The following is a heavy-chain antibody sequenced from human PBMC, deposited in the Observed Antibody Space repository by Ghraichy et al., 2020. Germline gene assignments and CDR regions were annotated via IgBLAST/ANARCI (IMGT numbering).Heavy chain of an antibody. J-gene: IGHJ4*02. CDR3: ARGYSGTSY. CDR2: IYSDGST. CDR1: GFTFSGTS. V-gene: IGHV3-53*01. Sequence: GGSLRLSCATSGFTFSGTSMSWVRQAPGQGLECVALIYSDGSTSYEDSVKGRFTISRDNSKNTLYLQMNSLRAEETAVYYCARGYSGTSYWGQGTLVTVSS. D-gene: IGHD1-26*01.